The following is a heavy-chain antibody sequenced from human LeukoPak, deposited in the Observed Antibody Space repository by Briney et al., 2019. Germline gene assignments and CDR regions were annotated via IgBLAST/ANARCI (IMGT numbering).Heavy chain of an antibody. V-gene: IGHV3-7*01. CDR3: ARYYYGSGSYYAKYYFDY. CDR2: IQQDGSEK. Sequence: GGSLRLSCAASGFTFSSYWMSWVRQAPGKGLEWVANIQQDGSEKYYVDSVKGRFTISRDNAKNSLYLHMNSLRAEDTAIYYCARYYYGSGSYYAKYYFDYWGREPWSPSPQ. D-gene: IGHD3-10*01. J-gene: IGHJ4*02. CDR1: GFTFSSYW.